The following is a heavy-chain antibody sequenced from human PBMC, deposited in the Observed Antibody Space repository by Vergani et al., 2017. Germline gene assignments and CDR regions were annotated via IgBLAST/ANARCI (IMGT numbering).Heavy chain of an antibody. CDR3: ASMTTALLFGY. V-gene: IGHV4-59*06. D-gene: IGHD4-11*01. CDR1: GFSFRNAW. J-gene: IGHJ4*02. CDR2: IYYSGST. Sequence: VQLVVSGGGIVKPGGSLRLSCVASGFSFRNAWMNWVRRTPGKGLEWIGYIYYSGSTYYNPSLKSRVTISVDTSKNQFSLKLSSVTAADPAVYYCASMTTALLFGYWGQGTLVTVSS.